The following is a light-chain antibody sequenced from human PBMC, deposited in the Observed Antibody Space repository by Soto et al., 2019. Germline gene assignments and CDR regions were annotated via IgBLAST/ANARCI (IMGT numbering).Light chain of an antibody. V-gene: IGKV1-9*01. CDR2: VAS. Sequence: DLQLTQSPSFLSASVGDRVTITCRASQAISSYLAWYQQKPGRAPKVLISVASSLQSGVPSRFSGSGSGTEFTLTISSLQPEDFATYYCQQLNSYPLTFGQGTRLEIK. CDR1: QAISSY. CDR3: QQLNSYPLT. J-gene: IGKJ5*01.